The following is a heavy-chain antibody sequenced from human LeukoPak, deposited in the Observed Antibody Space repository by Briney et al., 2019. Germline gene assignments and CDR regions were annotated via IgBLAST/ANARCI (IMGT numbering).Heavy chain of an antibody. CDR3: ARQGEYSSSYYFDY. V-gene: IGHV5-51*01. J-gene: IGHJ4*02. Sequence: GESLKISCRGSGYSFTSYWIGWLRQMPGKGLEWMGIIYPGDSDTRYSPSFQGQVTISADKSISTSYLQWSSLKASDPAMYYCARQGEYSSSYYFDYWGQGTLVTVSS. CDR1: GYSFTSYW. CDR2: IYPGDSDT. D-gene: IGHD6-6*01.